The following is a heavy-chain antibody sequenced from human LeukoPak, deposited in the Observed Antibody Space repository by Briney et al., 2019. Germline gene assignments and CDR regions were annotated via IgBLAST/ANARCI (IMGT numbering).Heavy chain of an antibody. CDR2: ISGSGGST. D-gene: IGHD2-2*01. CDR3: AKESYQLLIGNWFDP. V-gene: IGHV3-23*01. J-gene: IGHJ5*02. Sequence: GGSLRLSCAASGFTFSSYAMSWVRQAPGKGLEWVSAISGSGGSTYYADSVKGRFTISRDNSKTTLYLQMNSLRAEDTAVYYCAKESYQLLIGNWFDPWGQGTLVTVSS. CDR1: GFTFSSYA.